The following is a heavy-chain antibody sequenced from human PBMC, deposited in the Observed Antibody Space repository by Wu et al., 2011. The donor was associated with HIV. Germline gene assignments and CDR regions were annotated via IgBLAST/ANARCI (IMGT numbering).Heavy chain of an antibody. CDR3: TTAGFDF. CDR2: INPSGGST. J-gene: IGHJ4*02. Sequence: QVQLVQSGAEVKKPGASLKVSCKASGYTFNSYHMHWVRQAPGQGLEWMGVINPSGGSTSYAQKVEGRVTMTRDTSTRTFYMELNSLRTDDTAMFYCTTAGFDFWGQGTLVTVSS. CDR1: GYTFNSYH. V-gene: IGHV1-46*02.